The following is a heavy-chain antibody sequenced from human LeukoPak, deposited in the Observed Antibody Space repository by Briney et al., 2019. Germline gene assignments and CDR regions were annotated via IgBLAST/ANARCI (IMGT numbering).Heavy chain of an antibody. CDR3: GRGFSIVPAGIPDY. Sequence: GGSLRLSCAASGFTFSKYWLHWLRQAPGKGLVWVSRINPDDKSASYADSVKGRFTISRDNAKNTLYLQMNSLRAEDTAVYYCGRGFSIVPAGIPDYWGLGTLVTVSS. D-gene: IGHD2-2*02. J-gene: IGHJ4*02. V-gene: IGHV3-74*01. CDR1: GFTFSKYW. CDR2: INPDDKSA.